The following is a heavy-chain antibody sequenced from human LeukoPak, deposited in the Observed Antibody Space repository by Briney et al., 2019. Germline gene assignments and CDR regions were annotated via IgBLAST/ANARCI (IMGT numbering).Heavy chain of an antibody. CDR2: IKQDGSEK. CDR1: GFIFNNYY. V-gene: IGHV3-7*01. J-gene: IGHJ4*02. CDR3: AREDNYGELLY. D-gene: IGHD4-17*01. Sequence: GGSLRLSCAASGFIFNNYYMSWVRQAPGKGLEWVANIKQDGSEKYYVDSVKGRFTISRDNAKTSLYLQINSLRPEDTAIYYCAREDNYGELLYWGQGTLVTVSS.